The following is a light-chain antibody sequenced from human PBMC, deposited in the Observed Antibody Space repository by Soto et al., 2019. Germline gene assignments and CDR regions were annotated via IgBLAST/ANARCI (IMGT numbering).Light chain of an antibody. CDR2: GVS. V-gene: IGLV2-23*02. CDR1: SSDVGSSNL. CDR3: CSFAGSNTLV. Sequence: QSVLTQPASVSGSPGQSITMSGTGTSSDVGSSNLVSWYQQHPGKAPKVMIYGVSTRPSGVSNRFSGSKSGNTASLTISGLQAEDEADYYCCSFAGSNTLVFGGGTKVTVL. J-gene: IGLJ2*01.